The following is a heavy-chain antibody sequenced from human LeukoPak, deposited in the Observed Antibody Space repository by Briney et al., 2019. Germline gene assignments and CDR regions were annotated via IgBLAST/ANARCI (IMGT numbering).Heavy chain of an antibody. V-gene: IGHV3-7*04. J-gene: IGHJ4*02. CDR1: GFTFSSFW. CDR3: AREPGPSDY. D-gene: IGHD3-10*01. CDR2: IKQDGSEK. Sequence: GGSLRLSCAVSGFTFSSFWMTWVRQAPGQGREWVVNIKQDGSEKYYVDAVKGRFTISRDNAKSSLYLQMDSLRAEDTAVYYWAREPGPSDYWGQGTLVTVSS.